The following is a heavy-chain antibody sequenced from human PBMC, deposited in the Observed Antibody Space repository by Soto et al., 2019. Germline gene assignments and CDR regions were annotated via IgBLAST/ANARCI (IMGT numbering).Heavy chain of an antibody. Sequence: GESLKISCRGSGYTFTNYWIAWVRQTPGKGLEWMGILYPGDSDSRYSQSFQGQVTFSVDKSINTAYLQWSTLKASDTAMYYCARFEGGVATYFDYWGQGTLVTVSS. CDR2: LYPGDSDS. CDR3: ARFEGGVATYFDY. J-gene: IGHJ4*02. D-gene: IGHD5-12*01. V-gene: IGHV5-51*01. CDR1: GYTFTNYW.